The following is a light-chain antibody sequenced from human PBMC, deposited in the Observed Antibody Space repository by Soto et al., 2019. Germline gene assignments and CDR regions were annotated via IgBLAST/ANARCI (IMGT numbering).Light chain of an antibody. V-gene: IGKV3-20*01. Sequence: EIVLTQSPGTLSLSPGERGTLSCRASQSVSSNSLAWYQQKPGQAPRLLIYSAFSRATGITDRFSGSGSGTVFTLTISRLDPEDFDVYYCLYFGSSPWTFGQGTKVEIK. CDR3: LYFGSSPWT. CDR1: QSVSSNS. CDR2: SAF. J-gene: IGKJ1*01.